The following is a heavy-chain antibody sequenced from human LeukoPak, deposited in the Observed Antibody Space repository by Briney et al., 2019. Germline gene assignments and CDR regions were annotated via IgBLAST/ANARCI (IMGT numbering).Heavy chain of an antibody. CDR1: GGSISSYY. CDR2: IYTSGST. J-gene: IGHJ4*02. CDR3: ARDLGYDSSGYYPGWDY. Sequence: SETLSLTCTVSGGSISSYYWSWIRQPAGKGLEWIGRIYTSGSTNYNPSLKSRVTMSVDTSKDQFSLKLSSVTAVDTAVYYCARDLGYDSSGYYPGWDYWGQGTLVTVSS. D-gene: IGHD3-22*01. V-gene: IGHV4-4*07.